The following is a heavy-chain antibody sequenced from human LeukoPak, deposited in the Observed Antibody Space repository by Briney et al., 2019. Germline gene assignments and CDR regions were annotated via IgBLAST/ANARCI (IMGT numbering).Heavy chain of an antibody. J-gene: IGHJ4*02. CDR1: DFSFINSA. D-gene: IGHD3-22*01. V-gene: IGHV3-23*01. Sequence: GGSLRLSCAASDFSFINSAMSWVRQAPGKGLEWVSTITGRGDATYYADSVKGRFTISRDNSKHTLYLQMNSLRADDTAVYYCSKVNHYYDSSGYYYDYWGQGTLVTVSS. CDR2: ITGRGDAT. CDR3: SKVNHYYDSSGYYYDY.